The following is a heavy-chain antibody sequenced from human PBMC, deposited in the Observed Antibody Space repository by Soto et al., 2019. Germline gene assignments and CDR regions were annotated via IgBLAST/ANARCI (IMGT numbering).Heavy chain of an antibody. CDR2: INNSGNT. CDR1: GGSFSGYY. Sequence: SETLSLTCAVYGGSFSGYYWSWIRQSPWKGLEWIGEINNSGNTKYNPSLESRVTISLDTSKNQFSLKLSSVTAADTAVYYCARVLERSDFWSGSIPLYYMDVWGQGTPVTVSS. J-gene: IGHJ6*03. D-gene: IGHD3-3*01. CDR3: ARVLERSDFWSGSIPLYYMDV. V-gene: IGHV4-34*01.